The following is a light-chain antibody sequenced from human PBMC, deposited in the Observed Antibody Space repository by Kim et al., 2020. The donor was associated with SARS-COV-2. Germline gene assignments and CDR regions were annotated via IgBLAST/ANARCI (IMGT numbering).Light chain of an antibody. J-gene: IGKJ2*01. V-gene: IGKV3-15*01. CDR3: QQYDNWPPRHT. Sequence: SPGERATLSCRASQTISSNLAWYQQKPGQAPWLLVYGASTRATGVPARFSGRGSGTEFTLTISSLQSEDSAFYYCQQYDNWPPRHTFGQGTKLEI. CDR2: GAS. CDR1: QTISSN.